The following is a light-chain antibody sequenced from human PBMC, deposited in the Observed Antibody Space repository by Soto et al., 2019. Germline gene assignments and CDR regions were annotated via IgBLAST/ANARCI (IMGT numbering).Light chain of an antibody. CDR2: EVY. V-gene: IGLV2-8*01. CDR1: SSDVGGYNY. CDR3: SSYVGTNSYV. J-gene: IGLJ1*01. Sequence: QSVLTQPPSASGSPGQSVTTSCTGTSSDVGGYNYVSWYQHHPGKAPKLIIYEVYKRPSGVPDRFSGSKSGNTAALTVSGLQAEDEADYYCSSYVGTNSYVFGTGTRSPS.